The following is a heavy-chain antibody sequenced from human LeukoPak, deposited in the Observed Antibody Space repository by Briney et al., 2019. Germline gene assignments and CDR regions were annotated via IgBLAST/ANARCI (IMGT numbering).Heavy chain of an antibody. CDR2: ISYDGSNK. D-gene: IGHD6-19*01. CDR3: AREIGSGWYQNFDY. CDR1: GFTFSSYA. Sequence: GGSLRLSCAASGFTFSSYAMHWVRQAPGKGLEWVAVISYDGSNKYYADSVKGRFTISRDNSKNTLYLQMNSLRAEDTAVYYCAREIGSGWYQNFDYWGQGTLVTVSS. V-gene: IGHV3-30*04. J-gene: IGHJ4*02.